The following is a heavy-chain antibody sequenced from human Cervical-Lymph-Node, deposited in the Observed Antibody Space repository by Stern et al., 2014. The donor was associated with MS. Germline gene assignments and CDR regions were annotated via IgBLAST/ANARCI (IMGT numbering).Heavy chain of an antibody. V-gene: IGHV4-61*01. J-gene: IGHJ6*02. CDR1: GGSVRSPSHY. D-gene: IGHD3-3*01. Sequence: QLQLQESGPGLVEPSETLSLTCTVSGGSVRSPSHYWSWIRQPPGKGLAWIGYIYYLGATNYNPSLESRVTISVDTSKNQFSLRLSSVTAADTAVYYCARDGAIFARYGMDVWGQGTTVTVSS. CDR3: ARDGAIFARYGMDV. CDR2: IYYLGAT.